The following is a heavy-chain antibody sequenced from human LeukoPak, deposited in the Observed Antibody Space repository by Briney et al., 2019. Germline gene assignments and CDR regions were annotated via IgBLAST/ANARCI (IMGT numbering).Heavy chain of an antibody. D-gene: IGHD6-6*01. V-gene: IGHV1-2*04. CDR2: INPNSGGT. Sequence: ASVKVSCKASGYTFTGYYMHWVRQAPGQGLEWMGWINPNSGGTNYAQKFQGWVTMTRDTSISTAYMELSSLRSEDTAVYYCARSIAARPSAFDIWGQGTMVTVSS. CDR1: GYTFTGYY. CDR3: ARSIAARPSAFDI. J-gene: IGHJ3*02.